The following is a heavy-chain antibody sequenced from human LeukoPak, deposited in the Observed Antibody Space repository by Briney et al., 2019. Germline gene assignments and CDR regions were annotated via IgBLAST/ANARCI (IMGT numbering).Heavy chain of an antibody. J-gene: IGHJ4*02. CDR1: GFTFSLYA. CDR2: ISGRGVGT. D-gene: IGHD3-9*01. CDR3: AKDWIFHDILTGSLFDY. V-gene: IGHV3-23*01. Sequence: GGSLRLSCAASGFTFSLYAMSWVRQAPGKGLEWVSAISGRGVGTTYADSVKGRFTISRDNSKNTLYLQMNSLRAEDTAVYYCAKDWIFHDILTGSLFDYWGQGTLVTVSS.